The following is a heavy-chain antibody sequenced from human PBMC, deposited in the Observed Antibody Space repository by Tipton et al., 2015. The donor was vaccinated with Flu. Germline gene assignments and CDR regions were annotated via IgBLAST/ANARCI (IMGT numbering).Heavy chain of an antibody. CDR3: ARMEWTVTTPRYFDL. Sequence: TLSLTCSVSGDSIGSDYYWGWIRQPPGKGLEWIGHIYYIGSTNYNPSLKSRVTISVDTSKNQFSLKLSSVTAADTAVYYCARMEWTVTTPRYFDLWGRGTLVTVSS. D-gene: IGHD4-17*01. CDR2: IYYIGST. J-gene: IGHJ2*01. CDR1: GDSIGSDYY. V-gene: IGHV4-38-2*01.